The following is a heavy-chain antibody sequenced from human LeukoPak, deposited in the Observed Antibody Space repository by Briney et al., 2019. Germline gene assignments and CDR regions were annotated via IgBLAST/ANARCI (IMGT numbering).Heavy chain of an antibody. CDR2: IHYSGSS. Sequence: PSETLSLTCTVSGGSISSYYWSWIRQPPGKGLEWIGYIHYSGSSNSNPSLKSRVTISLDTSNNHFSLKLRSVTAADTAVYYCARHGDRCWYDASDIWGQGTMVTVSS. J-gene: IGHJ3*02. CDR3: ARHGDRCWYDASDI. D-gene: IGHD2-21*02. CDR1: GGSISSYY. V-gene: IGHV4-59*08.